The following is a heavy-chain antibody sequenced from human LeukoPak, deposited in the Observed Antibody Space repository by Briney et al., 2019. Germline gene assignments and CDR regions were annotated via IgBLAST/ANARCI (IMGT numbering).Heavy chain of an antibody. V-gene: IGHV1-18*01. Sequence: GASVKVSCKASGYTFTSYGISWVRQAPGQGLEWMGWISAYNGNTNYAQRLQGRVTMTTDTSTSTAYMELRSLRSDDTAVYYCARDSETGTTCGIDYWGQGTLVTVSS. CDR1: GYTFTSYG. J-gene: IGHJ4*02. CDR3: ARDSETGTTCGIDY. CDR2: ISAYNGNT. D-gene: IGHD1-1*01.